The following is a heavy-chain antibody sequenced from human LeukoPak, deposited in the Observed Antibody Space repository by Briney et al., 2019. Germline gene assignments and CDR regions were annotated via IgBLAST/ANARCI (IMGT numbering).Heavy chain of an antibody. D-gene: IGHD6-13*01. CDR3: ARSSGSSWYPKLLNWFDP. CDR1: GGSISSSSYY. CDR2: IYYSGST. V-gene: IGHV4-39*01. J-gene: IGHJ5*02. Sequence: KPSETLSLTCTVSGGSISSSSYYWGWIRQPPGKGLEWIGSIYYSGSTYYNPSLKSRVTISVDTSKNQFSLKLSSVTAADTAVYYCARSSGSSWYPKLLNWFDPWGQGTLVTVSS.